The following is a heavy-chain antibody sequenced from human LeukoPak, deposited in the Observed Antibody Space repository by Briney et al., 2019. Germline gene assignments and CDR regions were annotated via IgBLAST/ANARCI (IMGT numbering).Heavy chain of an antibody. CDR1: GVSISSSRYY. D-gene: IGHD3-3*01. J-gene: IGHJ4*02. V-gene: IGHV4-39*07. CDR3: AGDFWSGYYFRD. CDR2: VYYNGNT. Sequence: SETLSLTCSVSGVSISSSRYYWGWIRQPPGQGLEWIGSVYYNGNTYYNPSLKSRVTISVDTSKNQFSLKLSSVTAADTAVYYCAGDFWSGYYFRDWGQGTLVTVSS.